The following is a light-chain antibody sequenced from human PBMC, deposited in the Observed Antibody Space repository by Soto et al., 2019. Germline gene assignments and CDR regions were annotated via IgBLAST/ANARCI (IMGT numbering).Light chain of an antibody. J-gene: IGLJ3*02. Sequence: QSALTHPASVSGSPGQSITISCTGTSSDVGRYNYVSWYRQHPGTAPKLTISDANSRPSGISNRFSGSKSGNTASLTISGLPAEDEAYYYCSSYTSDITQVFGGGTQLTVL. CDR1: SSDVGRYNY. CDR2: DAN. CDR3: SSYTSDITQV. V-gene: IGLV2-14*01.